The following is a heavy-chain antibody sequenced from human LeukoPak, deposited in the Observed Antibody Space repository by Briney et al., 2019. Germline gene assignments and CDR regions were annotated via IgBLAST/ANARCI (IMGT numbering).Heavy chain of an antibody. J-gene: IGHJ4*02. D-gene: IGHD3-22*01. CDR3: ARGRGRIPSGITMIVVVITHFDY. Sequence: PSETLSLTCTVSGGSISSKSYYWSWIRQPPGKGLEWIGEINHSGSTNYNPSLKSRVTISVDTSKNQFSLKLSSVTAADTAVYYCARGRGRIPSGITMIVVVITHFDYWGQGTLVTVSS. CDR1: GGSISSKSYY. CDR2: INHSGST. V-gene: IGHV4-39*07.